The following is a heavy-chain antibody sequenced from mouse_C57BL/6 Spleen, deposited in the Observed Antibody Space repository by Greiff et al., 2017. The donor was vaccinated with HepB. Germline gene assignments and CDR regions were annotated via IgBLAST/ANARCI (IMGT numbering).Heavy chain of an antibody. CDR2: IDPETGGT. V-gene: IGHV1-15*01. CDR1: GYTFTDYE. CDR3: TRGDYSNGFAY. D-gene: IGHD2-5*01. J-gene: IGHJ3*01. Sequence: QVQLQQSGAELVRPGASVTLSCKASGYTFTDYEMHWVKQTPVHGLEWIGAIDPETGGTAYNQKFKGKAILTADKSSSTAYMELRSLTSEDSAVYYCTRGDYSNGFAYWGQGTLVTVSA.